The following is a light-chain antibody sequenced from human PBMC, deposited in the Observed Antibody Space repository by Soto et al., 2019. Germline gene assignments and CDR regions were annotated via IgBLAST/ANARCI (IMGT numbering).Light chain of an antibody. J-gene: IGLJ3*02. V-gene: IGLV2-14*03. Sequence: QSALTQPASVSGSPGQSITISCTGTSSDAGGYNFVSWYQQHPGIAPKLMIYDVSNRPSGVSNRFSGSKSGNTASLTISGLQAEDEADYYCSSYTTSSVVFGGGTKLTVL. CDR2: DVS. CDR1: SSDAGGYNF. CDR3: SSYTTSSVV.